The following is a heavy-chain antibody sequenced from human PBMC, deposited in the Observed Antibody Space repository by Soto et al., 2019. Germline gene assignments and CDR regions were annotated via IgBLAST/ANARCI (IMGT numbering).Heavy chain of an antibody. D-gene: IGHD6-6*01. Sequence: SETLSLTCTVSGGSISSYYWSWIRQPPGKGLEWIGYIYYSGSTNYNPSLKSRVTISVDTSKNQFSLKLSSVTAADTAVYYCARALPELAGGHYFDYWGQGTLVTVSS. CDR2: IYYSGST. CDR1: GGSISSYY. J-gene: IGHJ4*02. CDR3: ARALPELAGGHYFDY. V-gene: IGHV4-59*01.